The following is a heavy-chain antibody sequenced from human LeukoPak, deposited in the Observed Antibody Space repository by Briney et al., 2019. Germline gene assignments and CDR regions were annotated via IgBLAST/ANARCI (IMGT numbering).Heavy chain of an antibody. Sequence: ASVTVSCKASGYTFTSYGISWVRQAPGQGLEWMGWISAYNGNTNYAQKLQGRVTMTTDTSTSTAYMELRSLRSDDTAVYYCARGVLYDFWSGSDYWGQGTLVTVSS. D-gene: IGHD3-3*01. CDR3: ARGVLYDFWSGSDY. CDR2: ISAYNGNT. V-gene: IGHV1-18*01. CDR1: GYTFTSYG. J-gene: IGHJ4*02.